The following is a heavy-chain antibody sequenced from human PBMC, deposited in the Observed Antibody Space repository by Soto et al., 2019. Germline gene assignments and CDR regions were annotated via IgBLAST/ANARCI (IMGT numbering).Heavy chain of an antibody. V-gene: IGHV3-23*01. D-gene: IGHD3-16*02. CDR1: GFTFSSYA. J-gene: IGHJ4*02. CDR2: ISGSGGST. CDR3: AKVPYDYIWGSYRYTPYYFDY. Sequence: GGSLRLSCAASGFTFSSYAMSWGRQAPGKGLEWVSAISGSGGSTYYADSVKGRFTISRDNSKNTLYLQMNSLRAEDTAVYYCAKVPYDYIWGSYRYTPYYFDYWGQGTLVTVSS.